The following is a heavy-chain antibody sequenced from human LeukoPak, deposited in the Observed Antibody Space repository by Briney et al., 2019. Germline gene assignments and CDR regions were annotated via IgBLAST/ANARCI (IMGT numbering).Heavy chain of an antibody. V-gene: IGHV3-30*02. J-gene: IGHJ6*03. Sequence: PGGSLRLSCAASGFTFSDYYMNWIRQAPGKGLEWVAFIRYDGSDKYYADSVKGRLTISRDNSKKTLYLQMNSLRAEDTAEYYCAKEYAGSHYYYYYMDVWGKGTTVTVSS. CDR2: IRYDGSDK. CDR1: GFTFSDYY. CDR3: AKEYAGSHYYYYYMDV.